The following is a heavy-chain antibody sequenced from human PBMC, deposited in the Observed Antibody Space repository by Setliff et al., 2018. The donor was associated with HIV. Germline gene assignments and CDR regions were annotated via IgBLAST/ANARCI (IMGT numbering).Heavy chain of an antibody. V-gene: IGHV4-59*11. CDR2: IYYSGST. Sequence: SETLSLTCTVSGGSISSHYWSWIRQPPGKGLEWIGYIYYSGSTNYNPSLKSRVTISVDTSKNQFSLKLSSVTAADTAVYYCARGFGSSWTYYNYYYMDVWGKGTTVTVSS. D-gene: IGHD6-13*01. CDR1: GGSISSHY. J-gene: IGHJ6*03. CDR3: ARGFGSSWTYYNYYYMDV.